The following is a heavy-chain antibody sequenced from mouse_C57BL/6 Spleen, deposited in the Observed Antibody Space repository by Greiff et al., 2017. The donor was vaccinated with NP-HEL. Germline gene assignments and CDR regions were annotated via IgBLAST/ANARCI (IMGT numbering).Heavy chain of an antibody. CDR2: INPNNGGT. Sequence: VQLQQSGPELVKPGASVKIPCKASGYTFTDYNMDWVKQSHGKSLEWIGDINPNNGGTNYNQKFKGKATLTVDKSSSTAYMELRSLTSEDTAVYYCARFDGHFAYWGQGTLVTVSA. CDR1: GYTFTDYN. D-gene: IGHD2-3*01. CDR3: ARFDGHFAY. J-gene: IGHJ3*01. V-gene: IGHV1-18*01.